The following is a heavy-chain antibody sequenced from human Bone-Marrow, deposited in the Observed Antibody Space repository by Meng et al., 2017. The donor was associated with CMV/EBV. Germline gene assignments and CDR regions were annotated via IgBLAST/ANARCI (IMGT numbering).Heavy chain of an antibody. J-gene: IGHJ4*02. CDR1: GFTFSDYY. V-gene: IGHV3-11*01. Sequence: GGSLRLSCAASGFTFSDYYMSWIRQAPGKGLEWVSYISSSDSTIYYADSVKGRFTISRDNAKNSLYLQMNSLRAEDTAVYYCARGLSPGHCSSTSCPIDYWGQGTLVTVSS. D-gene: IGHD2-2*01. CDR3: ARGLSPGHCSSTSCPIDY. CDR2: ISSSDSTI.